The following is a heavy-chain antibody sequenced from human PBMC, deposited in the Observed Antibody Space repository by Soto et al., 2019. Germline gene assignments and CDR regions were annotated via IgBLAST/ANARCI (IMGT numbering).Heavy chain of an antibody. CDR1: GFTLSINV. J-gene: IGHJ4*02. D-gene: IGHD6-13*01. CDR2: FIGRDGST. V-gene: IGHV3-23*01. CDR3: AKKLAPGYSPFDS. Sequence: EVQLLESGGGLVQPGGSQRLSCAASGFTLSINVMSWVRQAPGKGLAWVSTFIGRDGSTNYADSVKGRFTISRDNSKNTLYLQVNRLRAEHTAVYYCAKKLAPGYSPFDSGGQGPLVTVSS.